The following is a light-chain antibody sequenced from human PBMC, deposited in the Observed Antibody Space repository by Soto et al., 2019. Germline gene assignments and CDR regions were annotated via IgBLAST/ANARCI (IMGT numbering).Light chain of an antibody. CDR2: EVS. V-gene: IGLV2-23*02. Sequence: QSVLTQRASVSGSPGQSITISCTGTSSDVGSYNLVSWYQQHPGKAPKLMIYEVSKRPSGVSNRFSGSKSGNTASLTISGLQAEDEADYYCCSYAGSSPPYVFGTGTKVTVL. J-gene: IGLJ1*01. CDR3: CSYAGSSPPYV. CDR1: SSDVGSYNL.